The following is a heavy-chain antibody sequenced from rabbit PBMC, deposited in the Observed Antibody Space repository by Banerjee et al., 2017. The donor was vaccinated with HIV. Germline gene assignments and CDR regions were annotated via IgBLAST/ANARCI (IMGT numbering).Heavy chain of an antibody. J-gene: IGHJ3*01. CDR2: INTSSGNT. V-gene: IGHV1S45*01. CDR1: GFDFSRYG. Sequence: QEQLVESGGGLVQPGGSLKLSCKASGFDFSRYGVSWVRQAPGKGLEWIACINTSSGNTVYASWAKGRFTISKTSSTTVTLQLNSLTAADSATYFCARDVSYVSGRGANDLWGQGTLVTVS. D-gene: IGHD4-1*01. CDR3: ARDVSYVSGRGANDL.